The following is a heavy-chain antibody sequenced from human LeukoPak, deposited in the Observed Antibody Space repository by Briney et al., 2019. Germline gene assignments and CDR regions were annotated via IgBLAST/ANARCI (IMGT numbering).Heavy chain of an antibody. CDR2: IKSDGTGI. CDR3: VRGQTIDY. J-gene: IGHJ4*02. Sequence: PGGSLTLSFTTSGFTLSNYWMYWVRQAPGKGLMWVSRIKSDGTGITYTDSVEGRFTISRDNAKNTLYLQMNSLRDEDTAVYYCVRGQTIDYWGQGTLVTVSS. V-gene: IGHV3-74*01. D-gene: IGHD3-3*01. CDR1: GFTLSNYW.